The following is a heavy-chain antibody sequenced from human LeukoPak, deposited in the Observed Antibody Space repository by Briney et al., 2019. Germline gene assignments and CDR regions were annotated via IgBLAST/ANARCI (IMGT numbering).Heavy chain of an antibody. V-gene: IGHV3-23*01. Sequence: GGSLRLSCAASGFTFSSYAMSWVRQAPGKGLEWASAISGSGGSTYYADSVKGRFTISRDNSKNTLYLQMNSLRAEDTAVYYCAKFSPPMTTSYYYYGMDVWGQGTTVTVSS. D-gene: IGHD4-17*01. CDR1: GFTFSSYA. J-gene: IGHJ6*02. CDR2: ISGSGGST. CDR3: AKFSPPMTTSYYYYGMDV.